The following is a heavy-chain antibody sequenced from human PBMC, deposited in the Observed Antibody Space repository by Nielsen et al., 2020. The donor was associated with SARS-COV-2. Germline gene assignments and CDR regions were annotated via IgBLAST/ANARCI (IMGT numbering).Heavy chain of an antibody. V-gene: IGHV3-74*01. J-gene: IGHJ5*02. D-gene: IGHD5-24*01. Sequence: GESLKISCAASGFTFSSYWMYWVRQAPGKGLVWVSRTNTDGSSTNYADSVKGRFTISRDNAKNTLYLQMNSLGAEDTAVYYCARSEGPYKYFDPWGQGTLVTVSS. CDR3: ARSEGPYKYFDP. CDR1: GFTFSSYW. CDR2: TNTDGSST.